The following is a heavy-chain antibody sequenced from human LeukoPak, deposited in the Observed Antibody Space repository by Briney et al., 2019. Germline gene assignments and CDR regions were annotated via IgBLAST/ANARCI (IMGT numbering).Heavy chain of an antibody. V-gene: IGHV1-69*13. D-gene: IGHD2-2*01. Sequence: SVKVSCKGSGYTLSNHAFSWVRQAPGQGLEWMGGIIPIFGTANYAQKFQGRVTITADESTSTAYMELSSLRSEDTAVYYCARDPGYCSSTSCWALDYWGQGTLVTVSS. CDR1: GYTLSNHA. CDR2: IIPIFGTA. J-gene: IGHJ4*02. CDR3: ARDPGYCSSTSCWALDY.